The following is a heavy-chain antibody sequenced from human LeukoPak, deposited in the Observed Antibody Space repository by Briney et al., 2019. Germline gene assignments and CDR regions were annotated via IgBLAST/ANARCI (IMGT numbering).Heavy chain of an antibody. Sequence: GGSLRLSCAASGFTFSSYAMSWVRQAPGKGLEWVSAISGSGGSTYYADSVKGRFTISRDNSKNTLYLQMNSLRAEDTAVYYCAKDSVPYRIAVAGTKDYWGQGTLVTVSS. CDR1: GFTFSSYA. D-gene: IGHD6-13*01. CDR2: ISGSGGST. J-gene: IGHJ4*02. CDR3: AKDSVPYRIAVAGTKDY. V-gene: IGHV3-23*01.